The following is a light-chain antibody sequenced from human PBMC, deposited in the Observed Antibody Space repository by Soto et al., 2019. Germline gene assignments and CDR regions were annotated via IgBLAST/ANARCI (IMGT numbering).Light chain of an antibody. V-gene: IGLV1-47*02. J-gene: IGLJ1*01. Sequence: SVLTQPPSASGTPGQRVTISCSGSSSNIGGNYVYWYQQLPGTAPKLLIYSNNQRPSGVPDRFSGSKSGTSASLAISGLRSEDEADYYCAAWDDSLSGYVFGTGTKAPS. CDR3: AAWDDSLSGYV. CDR2: SNN. CDR1: SSNIGGNY.